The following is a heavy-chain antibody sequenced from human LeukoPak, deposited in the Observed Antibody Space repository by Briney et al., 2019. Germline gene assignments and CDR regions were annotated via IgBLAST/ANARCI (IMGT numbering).Heavy chain of an antibody. CDR2: IYYSGST. Sequence: SETLSLTCTVSGGSISSSSYYWGWIRQPPGKGLEWIGSIYYSGSTYYNPSLKSRVTISVDTSKNQFSLKLSSVTAADTAVYYCARVSRGAAAKAFDPWGQGTLVTVSS. J-gene: IGHJ5*02. CDR3: ARVSRGAAAKAFDP. V-gene: IGHV4-39*07. CDR1: GGSISSSSYY. D-gene: IGHD6-13*01.